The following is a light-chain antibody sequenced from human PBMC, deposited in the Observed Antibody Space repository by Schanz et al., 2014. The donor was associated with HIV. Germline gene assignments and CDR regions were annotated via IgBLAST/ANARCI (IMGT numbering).Light chain of an antibody. CDR1: QSVSSSY. Sequence: EIVLTQSPGTLSLSPGERATLSCRASQSVSSSYLAWYQQKPGQAPRLLIYGASSRATGIPDRFSGSGSGTEFTLTISGLQSEDFALYYCQQYSDWPPSTFGQGTKVEIK. J-gene: IGKJ2*01. CDR3: QQYSDWPPST. V-gene: IGKV3-20*01. CDR2: GAS.